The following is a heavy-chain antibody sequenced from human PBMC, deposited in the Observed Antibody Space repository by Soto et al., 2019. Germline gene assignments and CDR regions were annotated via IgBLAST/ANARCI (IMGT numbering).Heavy chain of an antibody. CDR3: ARMGGYCSSTSCRLFDY. J-gene: IGHJ4*02. V-gene: IGHV3-74*01. D-gene: IGHD2-2*01. CDR2: LNSDGSST. CDR1: GFTFSSYW. Sequence: TGGSLRLSCAASGFTFSSYWMHRVRQAPGKGLVWVSRLNSDGSSTGYADSVKGRFTISRDNAKNTVYLQMNSLRAEDTAVYYCARMGGYCSSTSCRLFDYWGPGTLVTVSS.